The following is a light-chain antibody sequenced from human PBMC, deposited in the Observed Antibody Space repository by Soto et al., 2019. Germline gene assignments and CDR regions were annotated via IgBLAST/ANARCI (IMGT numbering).Light chain of an antibody. Sequence: DIQLTQSPSFLSASVGDRVTITCRASQGISSYLAWYQPKPGKAPKLLIYAASTLQSGVPSRFSGSRSGTEFTLTISSLQAEDFATYYCQQLNSYPLITFGQGTRLEIK. V-gene: IGKV1-9*01. CDR2: AAS. J-gene: IGKJ5*01. CDR3: QQLNSYPLIT. CDR1: QGISSY.